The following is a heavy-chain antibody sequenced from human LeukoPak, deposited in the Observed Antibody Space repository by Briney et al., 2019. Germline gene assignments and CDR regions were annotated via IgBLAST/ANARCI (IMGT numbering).Heavy chain of an antibody. CDR2: INPNSGGT. CDR3: ARDFCGGDCYSRSTYMDV. J-gene: IGHJ6*04. V-gene: IGHV1-2*06. CDR1: GYTFTGYY. D-gene: IGHD2-21*02. Sequence: ASVKVSCKASGYTFTGYYMHWVRQAPGQGLEWMGRINPNSGGTNYAQKFQGRVTMTRATSISTAYMELSRLRSDDTAVYYCARDFCGGDCYSRSTYMDVWGKGTTVTVSS.